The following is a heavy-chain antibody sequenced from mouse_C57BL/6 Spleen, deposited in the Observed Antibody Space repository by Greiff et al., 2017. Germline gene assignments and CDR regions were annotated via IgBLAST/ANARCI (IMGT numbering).Heavy chain of an antibody. Sequence: VQLQQSGPELVKPGASVTISCKASGYSFTDYNMNWLKQSNGKSLEWIGVINPNTGTTSYNQKFKGKATLTVDQSSSPAYMQLNSLTSEDSAVYYCARGDGYSLVVWGTGTSVTVSS. CDR3: ARGDGYSLVV. V-gene: IGHV1-39*01. CDR2: INPNTGTT. J-gene: IGHJ1*03. CDR1: GYSFTDYN. D-gene: IGHD2-3*01.